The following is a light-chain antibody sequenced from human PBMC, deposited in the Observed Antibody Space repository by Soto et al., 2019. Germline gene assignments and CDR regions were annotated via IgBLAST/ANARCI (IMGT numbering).Light chain of an antibody. Sequence: DIQMTQSPSSLSASVGTRVSITCRASQGISNYLAWYQQKPGKAPKVLIYAASTLQPGVPSRFSGSGSGTDFTLTINSLQPDDIATYYCQNYDSAPITFGQGTRLEIK. CDR1: QGISNY. J-gene: IGKJ5*01. CDR3: QNYDSAPIT. CDR2: AAS. V-gene: IGKV1-27*01.